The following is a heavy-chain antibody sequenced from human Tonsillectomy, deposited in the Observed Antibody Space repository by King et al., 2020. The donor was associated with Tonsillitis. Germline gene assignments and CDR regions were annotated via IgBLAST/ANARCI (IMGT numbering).Heavy chain of an antibody. V-gene: IGHV1-18*01. Sequence: QLVQSGAELKKPGASVKVSCKASGYTFTSYGISWVRQAPGQGLEWMGWIRPYNGDTNYAQKVQGRVTMSTDTSTSTAYMELRSLRSDDTAVYYCARDMWELRMDVWDKGTTVTVSS. J-gene: IGHJ6*03. CDR3: ARDMWELRMDV. CDR2: IRPYNGDT. CDR1: GYTFTSYG. D-gene: IGHD1-26*01.